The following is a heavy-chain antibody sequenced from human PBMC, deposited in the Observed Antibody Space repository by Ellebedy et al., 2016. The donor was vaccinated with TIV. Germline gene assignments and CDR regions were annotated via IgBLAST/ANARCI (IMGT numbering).Heavy chain of an antibody. CDR2: IKTDGSET. J-gene: IGHJ3*02. CDR3: ATAVPDEDAFDM. Sequence: GESLKISCAASGFTFSRYWMNWVRQAPGKGLERVANIKTDGSETYYVDSVKARFTISRDNAKNALYLQMNSLRVEDTAVYYFATAVPDEDAFDMWGQGTMVTVSS. D-gene: IGHD1-14*01. CDR1: GFTFSRYW. V-gene: IGHV3-7*01.